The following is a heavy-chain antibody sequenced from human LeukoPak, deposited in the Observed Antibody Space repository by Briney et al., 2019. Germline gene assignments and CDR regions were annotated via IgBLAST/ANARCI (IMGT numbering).Heavy chain of an antibody. CDR3: ARAEWELLPFDY. Sequence: ASVKVSCKASGYTFTSYGISWVRQAPGQGLEWMGWISAYNGNTNYAQKLQGRVTMTTDTSPSTAYMELRSLRSDDTAVYYCARAEWELLPFDYWGQGTLVTVSS. D-gene: IGHD1-26*01. CDR2: ISAYNGNT. V-gene: IGHV1-18*01. J-gene: IGHJ4*02. CDR1: GYTFTSYG.